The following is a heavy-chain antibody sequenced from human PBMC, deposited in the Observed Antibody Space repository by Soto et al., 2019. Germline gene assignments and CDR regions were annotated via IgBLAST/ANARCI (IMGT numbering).Heavy chain of an antibody. D-gene: IGHD2-15*01. CDR3: ARSQGGSSSLDIYYYYYYGMDV. CDR2: IIPIFGTA. Sequence: QVQLVQSGAEVKKPGSSVKVSCKAPGGTFSSYAISWVRQAPGQGLAWMGGIIPIFGTAKYAQKFQGRVTITADECTSTGYMELSSLRSEDTAVYYCARSQGGSSSLDIYYYYYYGMDVWGQGTTVTVSS. J-gene: IGHJ6*02. CDR1: GGTFSSYA. V-gene: IGHV1-69*01.